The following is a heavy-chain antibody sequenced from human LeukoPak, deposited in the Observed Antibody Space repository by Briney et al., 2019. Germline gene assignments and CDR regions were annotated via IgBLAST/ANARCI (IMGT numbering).Heavy chain of an antibody. J-gene: IGHJ4*02. CDR3: ARGVRLTL. CDR1: GGSFSGYY. V-gene: IGHV4-34*01. CDR2: INHSGST. D-gene: IGHD2/OR15-2a*01. Sequence: SETLSLTCAVYGGSFSGYYWSWIRQPPGKGLEWIGEINHSGSTNYNPSLKSRVTISVDTSKNQFSLKLSSVTAADTAVYYCARGVRLTLWGQGTLVTVSS.